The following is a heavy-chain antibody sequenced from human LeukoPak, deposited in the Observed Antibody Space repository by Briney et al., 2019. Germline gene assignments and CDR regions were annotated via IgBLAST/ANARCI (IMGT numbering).Heavy chain of an antibody. V-gene: IGHV4-34*01. Sequence: PSETLSLTCAVYGGSFSGYYWSWIRQPPGKGLEWIGEINHSGSTNYNPSLKSRVTISVDTSKNQFSLKLSSVTAADTAVCYCAREGVQPYFDYWGQGTLVTVSS. CDR1: GGSFSGYY. CDR3: AREGVQPYFDY. J-gene: IGHJ4*02. CDR2: INHSGST. D-gene: IGHD1-1*01.